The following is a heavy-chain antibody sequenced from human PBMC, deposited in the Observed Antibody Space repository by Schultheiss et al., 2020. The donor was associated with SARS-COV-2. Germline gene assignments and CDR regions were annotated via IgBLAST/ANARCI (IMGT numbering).Heavy chain of an antibody. CDR1: GGSISSSSYY. J-gene: IGHJ4*02. CDR3: ARGPPTVTTPDY. CDR2: IYYSGST. D-gene: IGHD4-17*01. V-gene: IGHV4-39*07. Sequence: SETLSLTCTVSGGSISSSSYYWGWIRQPPGKGLEWIGSIYYSGSTYYNPSLKSRVTISVDTSKNQFSLKLSSVTAADTAVYYCARGPPTVTTPDYWGQGTLVTVSS.